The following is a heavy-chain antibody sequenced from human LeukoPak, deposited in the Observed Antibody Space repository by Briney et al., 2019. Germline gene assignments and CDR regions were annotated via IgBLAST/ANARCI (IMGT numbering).Heavy chain of an antibody. D-gene: IGHD5-24*01. V-gene: IGHV3-74*01. J-gene: IGHJ4*02. CDR3: ARESRDGYNFFDY. Sequence: PGGSLRLSCAASGFTFSSYWMHWVRQAPGKGLVWVSRINSDGSSTSYADSVKGRFTISRDNAKNTLYLQMNSLRAEDTAVYYCARESRDGYNFFDYWGQGTLVTVSS. CDR1: GFTFSSYW. CDR2: INSDGSST.